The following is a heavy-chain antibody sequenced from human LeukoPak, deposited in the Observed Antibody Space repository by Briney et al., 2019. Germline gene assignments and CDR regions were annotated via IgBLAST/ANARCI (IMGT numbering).Heavy chain of an antibody. Sequence: SETLSLTCTVSGGSLSGYYWSWIRQHPGKGLEWIGYIYYSGSTYYNPSLKSRVTISVDTSKNQFSLKLSSVTAADTAVYYCAREGYGGNSRGGYWGQGTLVTVSS. CDR1: GGSLSGYY. CDR2: IYYSGST. D-gene: IGHD4-23*01. V-gene: IGHV4-31*03. CDR3: AREGYGGNSRGGY. J-gene: IGHJ4*02.